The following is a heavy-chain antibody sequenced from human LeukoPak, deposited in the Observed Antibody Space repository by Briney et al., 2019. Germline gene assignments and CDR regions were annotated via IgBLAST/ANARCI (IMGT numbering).Heavy chain of an antibody. D-gene: IGHD1-1*01. J-gene: IGHJ4*02. Sequence: SETLSLTCTVSGGSISNYYWSWIRQTPGKGLEWIGFIHNSGSTKYNPSLKSPVSISVDTSKNQFSLKVNSVTAADTAVYYCARGGGWGNWNDAVDYWGQGTLVTVSS. CDR1: GGSISNYY. V-gene: IGHV4-59*01. CDR3: ARGGGWGNWNDAVDY. CDR2: IHNSGST.